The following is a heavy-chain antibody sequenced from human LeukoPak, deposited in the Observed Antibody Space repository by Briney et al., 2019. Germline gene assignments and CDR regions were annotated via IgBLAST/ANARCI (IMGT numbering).Heavy chain of an antibody. V-gene: IGHV4-34*01. CDR3: ARHDYVWGSYRSFDY. D-gene: IGHD3-16*02. Sequence: SETLSLTCAVYGGSFSGYYWSWIRQPPGKGLEWIGEINHSGSTNYNPSIKSRVTISVDTAKNQFSLKLSSVTAADTAVYYCARHDYVWGSYRSFDYWGQGTLVTVSS. J-gene: IGHJ4*02. CDR1: GGSFSGYY. CDR2: INHSGST.